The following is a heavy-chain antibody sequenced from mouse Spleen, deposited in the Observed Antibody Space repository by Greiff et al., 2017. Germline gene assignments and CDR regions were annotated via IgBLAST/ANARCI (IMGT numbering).Heavy chain of an antibody. CDR2: ISSGGSYT. CDR1: GFTFSSYA. J-gene: IGHJ2*01. D-gene: IGHD2-3*01. CDR3: ARRYDGYPYYFDY. V-gene: IGHV5-9-1*01. Sequence: EVKLVESGGGLVKPGGSLKLSCAASGFTFSSYAMSWVRQTPEKRLEWVATISSGGSYTYYPDSVKGRFTISRDNAKNTLYLQMSSLRSEDTAMHYCARRYDGYPYYFDYWGQGTTLTVSS.